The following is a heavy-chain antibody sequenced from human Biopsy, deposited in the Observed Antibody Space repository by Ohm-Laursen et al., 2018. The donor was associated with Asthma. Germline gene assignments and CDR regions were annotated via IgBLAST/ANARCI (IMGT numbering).Heavy chain of an antibody. J-gene: IGHJ6*02. Sequence: SDTLSLTCTVSGGSVSSGSYYWSWIRQPPGKGLEWLGFIFYTGSDNYNPSLKSRVTISVDTSKNQFSLRLNSVTAADTAVYFCARVASYGDVYFGIDVWGLGTTVSVS. V-gene: IGHV4-61*01. CDR2: IFYTGSD. CDR1: GGSVSSGSYY. CDR3: ARVASYGDVYFGIDV. D-gene: IGHD4-17*01.